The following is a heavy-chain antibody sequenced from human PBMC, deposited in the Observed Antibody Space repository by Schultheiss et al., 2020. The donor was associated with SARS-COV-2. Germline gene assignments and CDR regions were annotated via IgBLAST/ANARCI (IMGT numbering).Heavy chain of an antibody. D-gene: IGHD6-19*01. CDR1: GYSFTSYW. J-gene: IGHJ6*02. CDR2: IDPSDSYT. V-gene: IGHV5-10-1*01. CDR3: ARQRSPWDYYYGMDV. Sequence: GESLKISCKGSGYSFTSYWIGWVRQMPGKGLEWMGRIDPSDSYTNYSPSFQGHVTISADKSISTAYLQWSSLKASDTAMYYCARQRSPWDYYYGMDVWGQGTTVTVSS.